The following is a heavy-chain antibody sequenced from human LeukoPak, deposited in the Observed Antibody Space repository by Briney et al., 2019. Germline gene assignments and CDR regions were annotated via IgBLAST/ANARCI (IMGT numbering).Heavy chain of an antibody. CDR2: IYYSGST. V-gene: IGHV4-4*02. D-gene: IGHD6-19*01. CDR1: GDSNCSSNG. J-gene: IGHJ6*02. CDR3: ARDRRIAVAGTWGSYYYYGMDV. Sequence: EPLSLTCAVSGDSNCSSNGWSRVRQPPGTGLEWSWEIYYSGSTNYNPSLKSRVNISVDKSKNQFSLNLSSVTAADTAVYYCARDRRIAVAGTWGSYYYYGMDVWGQGTTVTVSS.